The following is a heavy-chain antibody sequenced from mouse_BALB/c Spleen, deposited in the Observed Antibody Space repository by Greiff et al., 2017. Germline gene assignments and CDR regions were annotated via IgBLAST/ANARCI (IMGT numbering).Heavy chain of an antibody. J-gene: IGHJ3*01. Sequence: EVKLVESGGGLVQPGGSLKLSCAASGFTFSSYGMSWVRQTPDKRLELVATINSNGGSTNYPASVKGRFTISRYNAKNTLYLQMSSLKSEDTAMYYCARYSMRSQAWFDDWGQGTLVTVSA. D-gene: IGHD2-10*02. CDR1: GFTFSSYG. CDR3: ARYSMRSQAWFDD. CDR2: INSNGGST. V-gene: IGHV5-6-3*01.